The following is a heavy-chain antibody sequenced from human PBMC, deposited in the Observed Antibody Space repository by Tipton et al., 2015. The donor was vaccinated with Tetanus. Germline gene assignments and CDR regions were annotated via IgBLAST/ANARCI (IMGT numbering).Heavy chain of an antibody. CDR1: GASISGYY. CDR2: IYSSGSF. D-gene: IGHD2-15*01. Sequence: TLSLTCTVSGASISGYYWSWIRQTPGKGLEWIGYIYSSGSFNYNPSLRSRVTLSVDTSQKQFSLKLSSVTAADTAVYYCARPPLGYCGGGNCFAWFDCWGQGALVTVSS. V-gene: IGHV4-59*08. J-gene: IGHJ4*02. CDR3: ARPPLGYCGGGNCFAWFDC.